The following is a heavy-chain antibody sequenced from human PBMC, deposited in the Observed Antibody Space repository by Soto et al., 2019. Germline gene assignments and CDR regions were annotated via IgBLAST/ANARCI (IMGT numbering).Heavy chain of an antibody. D-gene: IGHD2-15*01. Sequence: QVPLVQSGAEVKKPGASVKVSCKASGYTFTSYGISWVRQAPGQGLEWMGWISAYNGNTNYAQKLQGRVTMTTDTSTSTAYMELRSLRSDDTAVYYCARGPFDIVVVVAATADFDYWGQGTLVTVSS. CDR3: ARGPFDIVVVVAATADFDY. CDR2: ISAYNGNT. V-gene: IGHV1-18*01. J-gene: IGHJ4*02. CDR1: GYTFTSYG.